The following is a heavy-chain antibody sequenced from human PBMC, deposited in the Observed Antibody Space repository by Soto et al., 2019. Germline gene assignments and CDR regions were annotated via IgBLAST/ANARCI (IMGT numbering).Heavy chain of an antibody. CDR1: GFTVSSKY. D-gene: IGHD1-26*01. J-gene: IGHJ4*02. CDR2: LYSDGTT. V-gene: IGHV3-53*02. Sequence: EVQLVETGGGLIQPGGSLRLSCAASGFTVSSKYMTWVRQAPGKGLEWVSVLYSDGTTYYADSVKGRFTISRDNSKNTLYIQVNRLRAEDTAVYYCARERGGGATGGYFDYWGQGTLVTVSS. CDR3: ARERGGGATGGYFDY.